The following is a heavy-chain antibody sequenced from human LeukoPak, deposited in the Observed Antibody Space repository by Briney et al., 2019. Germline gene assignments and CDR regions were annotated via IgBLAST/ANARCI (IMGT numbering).Heavy chain of an antibody. J-gene: IGHJ4*02. CDR3: ARSSLDFWSASISVTDY. Sequence: SETLSLTCTVSGGSISSSSYYWGWIRQPPGKGLEWIGSIYYSGSTYYNPSLKSRVTISVDTSKNQFSLKLSSVTAADTAVYYCARSSLDFWSASISVTDYWGQGTLVTVSS. V-gene: IGHV4-39*07. CDR1: GGSISSSSYY. D-gene: IGHD3-3*01. CDR2: IYYSGST.